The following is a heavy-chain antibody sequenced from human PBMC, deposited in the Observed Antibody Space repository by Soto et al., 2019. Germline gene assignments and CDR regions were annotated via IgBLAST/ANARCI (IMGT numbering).Heavy chain of an antibody. CDR3: ARVTLKAGNWFDP. J-gene: IGHJ5*02. CDR1: GYTFTDYF. CDR2: INPNSRGT. Sequence: QVQLVQSGAEVKKPGASVKVSCKASGYTFTDYFIHWVRQAPGQGFEWMGWINPNSRGTNYAPKFQGRVNMTRDTSNSTAYMELRGLRSDDTAVYYCARVTLKAGNWFDPWGQGTLVTVSS. V-gene: IGHV1-2*02.